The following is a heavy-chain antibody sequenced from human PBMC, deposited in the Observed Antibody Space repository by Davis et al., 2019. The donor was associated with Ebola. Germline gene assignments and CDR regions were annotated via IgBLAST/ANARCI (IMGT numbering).Heavy chain of an antibody. CDR2: INPNSGGT. Sequence: ASVKVSCKASGYTFTGNYMHWVRQAPGQGLEWMGWINPNSGGTKYAQKFQGRVTMTGDTSISTIYVELTSLTSDDTAMYYCAGRGDGYNDAFDVWGQGTMVTVSP. J-gene: IGHJ3*01. CDR1: GYTFTGNY. V-gene: IGHV1-2*02. CDR3: AGRGDGYNDAFDV. D-gene: IGHD5-24*01.